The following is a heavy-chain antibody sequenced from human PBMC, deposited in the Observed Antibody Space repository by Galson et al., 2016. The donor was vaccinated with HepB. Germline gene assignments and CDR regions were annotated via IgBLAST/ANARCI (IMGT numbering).Heavy chain of an antibody. CDR2: ITDNGGHT. Sequence: SLRLSCAASGLTSSSYAMTWVRQAPGKGLEWVSTITDNGGHTYYADSVKGRFTISRDNSKNTLYLQMNTLRAEDTALYYCASHAASGSYSDYFPHWGQGTLVTVSS. CDR3: ASHAASGSYSDYFPH. V-gene: IGHV3-23*01. D-gene: IGHD3-10*01. CDR1: GLTSSSYA. J-gene: IGHJ4*02.